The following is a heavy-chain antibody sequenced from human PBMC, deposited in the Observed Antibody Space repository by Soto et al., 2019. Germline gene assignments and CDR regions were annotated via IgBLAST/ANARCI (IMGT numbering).Heavy chain of an antibody. CDR3: ARGFRQVEYSIHNTIYYYYMDV. Sequence: ASVKVSCKASGGTFSSYAISWVRQAPGQGLEWMGGMTPICGTTNYAQKFQGRVTMTRNTSISTAYMELSSLRSEDAAVYHCARGFRQVEYSIHNTIYYYYMDVWGKGTTVTVSS. V-gene: IGHV1-8*02. CDR1: GGTFSSYA. D-gene: IGHD6-13*01. J-gene: IGHJ6*03. CDR2: MTPICGTT.